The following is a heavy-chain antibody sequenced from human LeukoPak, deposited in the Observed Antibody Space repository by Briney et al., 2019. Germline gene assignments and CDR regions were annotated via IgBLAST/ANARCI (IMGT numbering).Heavy chain of an antibody. CDR2: LNHGGSS. Sequence: SETLSLTCAVYGGTFSGYYWSWIRQPPGKGLEWMGELNHGGSSNYNPSLKSRVTISVDTSKNQFSLKLSSVTAADTAVYYCARGPGPGYCSSTSCYADYYYYGMDVWGQGTTVTVSS. CDR1: GGTFSGYY. J-gene: IGHJ6*02. D-gene: IGHD2-2*01. CDR3: ARGPGPGYCSSTSCYADYYYYGMDV. V-gene: IGHV4-34*01.